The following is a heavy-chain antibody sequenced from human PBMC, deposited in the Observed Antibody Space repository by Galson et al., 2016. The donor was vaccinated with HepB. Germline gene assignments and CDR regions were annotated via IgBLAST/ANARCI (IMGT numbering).Heavy chain of an antibody. CDR3: AKYQGHPVTTYHFDY. Sequence: SLRLSCAASGFTFNDFAMGWVRQAPGKGLEWVSLIFGRGGGTYYRDSLKGRFTISRDNSKKTLYLQMSSLTAEDTALYYCAKYQGHPVTTYHFDYWGQGTLVTVSS. CDR2: IFGRGGGT. V-gene: IGHV3-23*01. CDR1: GFTFNDFA. D-gene: IGHD2-2*01. J-gene: IGHJ4*02.